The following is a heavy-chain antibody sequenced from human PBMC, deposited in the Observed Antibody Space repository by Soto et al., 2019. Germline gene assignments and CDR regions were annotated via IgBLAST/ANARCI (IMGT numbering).Heavy chain of an antibody. CDR2: INPNSGCT. Sequence: ASVKVSCKAAGYTFIGYYMHGVRQAPGQGLEWMGWINPNSGCTNYAQKFQGWVTMTRDTSIGTAYMELSRLRSDDTAVYYCARDQLRIAARLAQSPLLYYYYGMDVWGQGTTVTVSS. CDR1: GYTFIGYY. V-gene: IGHV1-2*04. CDR3: ARDQLRIAARLAQSPLLYYYYGMDV. J-gene: IGHJ6*02. D-gene: IGHD6-6*01.